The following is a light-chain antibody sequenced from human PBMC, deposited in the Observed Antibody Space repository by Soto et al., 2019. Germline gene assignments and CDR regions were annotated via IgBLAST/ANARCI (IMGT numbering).Light chain of an antibody. CDR2: GAS. CDR3: QQYNDRPPIT. V-gene: IGKV3D-15*01. Sequence: EIVLTQSPGTLSLSPGERATLSCRASQSVSNNYLAWYQQKPGQAPRLLIYGASTRATGIPVRFSGSGSGTEFTLTISGLQSEDFGVYLCQQYNDRPPITFGQGTRLEI. J-gene: IGKJ5*01. CDR1: QSVSNN.